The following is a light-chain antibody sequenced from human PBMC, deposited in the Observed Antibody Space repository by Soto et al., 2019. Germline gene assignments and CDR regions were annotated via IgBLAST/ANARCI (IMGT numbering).Light chain of an antibody. Sequence: EIVLTQPPGTLSLSPGERATLSCRARQSVSSSYLAWYQQKPGQAPRLLIYGASSRATGIPDRFSGSGSGTDFTLTISRLEPEDFAVYYCQQYGSSPWTFGQGTKVEIK. V-gene: IGKV3-20*01. J-gene: IGKJ1*01. CDR2: GAS. CDR1: QSVSSSY. CDR3: QQYGSSPWT.